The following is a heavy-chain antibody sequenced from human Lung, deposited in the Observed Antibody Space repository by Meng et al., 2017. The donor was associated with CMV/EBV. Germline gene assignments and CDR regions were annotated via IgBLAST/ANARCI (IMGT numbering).Heavy chain of an antibody. Sequence: ACSAPGFTFNRYWMHWVRQAPGKGLIWVARIKFDGTYANYADSVRGRFTISRDNAGDRLFLQMNSLRAEDTALYFCVRDGDKWNFDYWGKGTLVTVSS. D-gene: IGHD1-26*01. J-gene: IGHJ4*02. CDR2: IKFDGTYA. V-gene: IGHV3-74*01. CDR3: VRDGDKWNFDY. CDR1: GFTFNRYW.